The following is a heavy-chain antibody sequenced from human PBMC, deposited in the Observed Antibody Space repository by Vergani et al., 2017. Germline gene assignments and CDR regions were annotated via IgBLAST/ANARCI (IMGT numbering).Heavy chain of an antibody. D-gene: IGHD2-2*01. V-gene: IGHV3-21*02. CDR3: AREGSLCSSTSCSLDYYYYMDV. CDR1: GFTFSSYS. Sequence: VQLVESGGGVVQRGGSLRLSCAASGFTFSSYSMNWVRQAPGKGLEWVSSISSSISYIYYADSVKGRFTISRDNAKNSLYLQMNSLRAEDTAVYYCAREGSLCSSTSCSLDYYYYMDVWGKGTTVTVSS. CDR2: ISSSISYI. J-gene: IGHJ6*03.